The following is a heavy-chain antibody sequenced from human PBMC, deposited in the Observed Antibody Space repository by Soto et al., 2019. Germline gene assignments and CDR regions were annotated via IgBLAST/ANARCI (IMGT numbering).Heavy chain of an antibody. Sequence: SVKVSCKVSGSRFSNYVISWVRQAPGHGLEWLGRIIPIFNSTKYAQNFQGRVTITADKSTSTASLELSSLRSDDTAVYYCAREGRGKKAGYNGLVSLGYWGQGTLVTVS. CDR3: AREGRGKKAGYNGLVSLGY. J-gene: IGHJ4*02. V-gene: IGHV1-69*06. CDR1: GSRFSNYV. CDR2: IIPIFNST. D-gene: IGHD2-2*02.